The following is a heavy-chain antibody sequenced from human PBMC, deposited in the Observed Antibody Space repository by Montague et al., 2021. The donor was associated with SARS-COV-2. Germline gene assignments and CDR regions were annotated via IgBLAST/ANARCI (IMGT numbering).Heavy chain of an antibody. V-gene: IGHV4-59*08. CDR3: ARTTYFDLASIYYYVMDV. J-gene: IGHJ6*02. D-gene: IGHD3-9*01. CDR2: IYYSGST. Sequence: SETRSLTCTVSGGSINNYYWSWIRQPPGRGLEWIGYIYYSGSTKYSSSLKSRVTMSIDMSKNQFSLRLNYVNVADTAVYFCARTTYFDLASIYYYVMDVWGQGTTVTVSS. CDR1: GGSINNYY.